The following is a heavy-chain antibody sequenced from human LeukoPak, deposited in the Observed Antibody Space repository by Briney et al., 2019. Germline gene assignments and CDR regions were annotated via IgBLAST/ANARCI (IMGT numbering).Heavy chain of an antibody. CDR1: GGSISSGSYY. J-gene: IGHJ6*03. V-gene: IGHV4-61*02. CDR3: ARATPTTVTTGLAGIYYYYFHMGV. CDR2: IYTSGST. Sequence: PSQTLSLTCTVSGGSISSGSYYWSWIRQPAGKGLEWIGRIYTSGSTNYNPSLKSRVTISVDTSKNQFSLKLTPVTAADTACYSCARATPTTVTTGLAGIYYYYFHMGVLGKGTTVAVS. D-gene: IGHD4-11*01.